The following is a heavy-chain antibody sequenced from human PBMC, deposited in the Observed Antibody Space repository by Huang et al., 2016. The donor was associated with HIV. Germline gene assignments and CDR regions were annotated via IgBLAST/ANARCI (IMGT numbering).Heavy chain of an antibody. CDR1: GGSITSSGHY. Sequence: QLQLQESGPRLVKPSETLSLTCSVSGGSITSSGHYWGWIRQPPGKGLEWIGSIYYSGDTGYNPSLKSRVTISVDTSKNQFSLNLKSVTAADTAVYYCARRGGWGADAFDIWGQGTMVTVSS. CDR2: IYYSGDT. J-gene: IGHJ3*02. CDR3: ARRGGWGADAFDI. D-gene: IGHD7-27*01. V-gene: IGHV4-39*01.